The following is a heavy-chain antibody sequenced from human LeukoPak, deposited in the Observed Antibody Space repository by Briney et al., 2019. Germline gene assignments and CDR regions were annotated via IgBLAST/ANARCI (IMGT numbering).Heavy chain of an antibody. V-gene: IGHV4-59*01. D-gene: IGHD3-10*01. CDR1: GGSISSYY. Sequence: SETLSLTCTVSGGSISSYYWSWIRQPPGKGLEWIGYIYYSGSTNYNPSLKSRVTISVDTSKNQFSLKLSSVTAADTAVYYCARDHGSGSYSLTGAFDIWGQGTMVTVSS. CDR3: ARDHGSGSYSLTGAFDI. J-gene: IGHJ3*02. CDR2: IYYSGST.